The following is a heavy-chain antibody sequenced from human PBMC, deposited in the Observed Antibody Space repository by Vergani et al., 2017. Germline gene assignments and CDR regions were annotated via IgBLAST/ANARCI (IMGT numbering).Heavy chain of an antibody. Sequence: QVRLQESGPGLVKPSETLSLTCTVSGGSISSAGYFWSWIRQHPGKGLELIGYIYHSGSAYYNPSLESRVTMSVDTSKNQFSLNLNSVTASDTAVYYCARIPRGYCSSVICFPFDHWGQGILVTVSS. J-gene: IGHJ4*02. D-gene: IGHD2-2*01. CDR2: IYHSGSA. CDR3: ARIPRGYCSSVICFPFDH. CDR1: GGSISSAGYF. V-gene: IGHV4-31*03.